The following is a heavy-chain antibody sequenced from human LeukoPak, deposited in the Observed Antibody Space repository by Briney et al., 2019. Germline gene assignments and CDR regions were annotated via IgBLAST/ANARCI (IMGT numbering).Heavy chain of an antibody. CDR2: TYYRSKWYN. CDR1: GDSVSSNSAA. Sequence: SQTLSLTCAISGDSVSSNSAAWNWIRQSPSRGLEWLGRTYYRSKWYNDYAVSVKSRITINPDTSKNQFSLQLNSVTPEDTAVYYCARDTRNSYGYYYYGMDVWGQGTTVTVSS. D-gene: IGHD5-18*01. J-gene: IGHJ6*02. CDR3: ARDTRNSYGYYYYGMDV. V-gene: IGHV6-1*01.